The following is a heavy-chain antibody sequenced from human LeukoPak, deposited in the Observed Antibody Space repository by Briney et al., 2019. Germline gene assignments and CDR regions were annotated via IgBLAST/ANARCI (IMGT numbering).Heavy chain of an antibody. CDR1: GFTFSSYA. CDR3: AKAMGYFVSGSYYNNYGMDV. CDR2: ISGSGGST. J-gene: IGHJ6*02. D-gene: IGHD3-10*01. Sequence: GGSLRLSCAAPGFTFSSYAMSWVRQAPGKGLEWVSPISGSGGSTYYADSVKGRFTISRDNSKNTLYLQMNSLRAEDTAVYYCAKAMGYFVSGSYYNNYGMDVWGQGTTVAVSS. V-gene: IGHV3-23*01.